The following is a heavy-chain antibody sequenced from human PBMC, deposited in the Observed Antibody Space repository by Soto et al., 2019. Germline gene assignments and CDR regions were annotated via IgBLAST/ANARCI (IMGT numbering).Heavy chain of an antibody. CDR3: ARDLPDYDFWSGTIKGDAFDI. J-gene: IGHJ3*02. CDR2: ISSSGSTI. V-gene: IGHV3-11*01. D-gene: IGHD3-3*01. CDR1: GFTFSDYY. Sequence: GGSLRLSCAASGFTFSDYYMSWIRQAPGKGLEWVSYISSSGSTIYYADSVKGRFTISRDNAKNSLYLQMNSLRAEDTAVYYCARDLPDYDFWSGTIKGDAFDIWGQGTMVTVSS.